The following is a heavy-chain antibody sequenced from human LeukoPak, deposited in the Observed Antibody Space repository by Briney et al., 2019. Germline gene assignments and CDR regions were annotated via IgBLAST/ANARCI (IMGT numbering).Heavy chain of an antibody. CDR1: GFTFSSYA. J-gene: IGHJ6*03. CDR3: AKSPPSLMVYDYYYYYMDV. CDR2: ISGSGGST. Sequence: GGSLRLSCAASGFTFSSYAMSWVRQAPGKGPEWVSAISGSGGSTYYADSVKGRFTISRDNSKNTLYLQMNSLRAEDTAVYYCAKSPPSLMVYDYYYYYMDVWGKGTTVTVSS. D-gene: IGHD2-8*01. V-gene: IGHV3-23*01.